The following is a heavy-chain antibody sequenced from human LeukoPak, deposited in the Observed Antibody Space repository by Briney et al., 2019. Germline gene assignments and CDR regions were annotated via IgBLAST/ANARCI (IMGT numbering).Heavy chain of an antibody. D-gene: IGHD2-21*01. CDR3: ASKGDGSCDSSLCQGAFDF. CDR2: MNPNSGNT. CDR1: GYTFTSYD. Sequence: ASVKVSCKASGYTFTSYDINWVRQATGQGLEWMGWMNPNSGNTGYAQKFQDRVTMTWDTSVSTAYMELSSLTSDDTAVYYCASKGDGSCDSSLCQGAFDFWGQGSVVTVSS. V-gene: IGHV1-8*02. J-gene: IGHJ3*01.